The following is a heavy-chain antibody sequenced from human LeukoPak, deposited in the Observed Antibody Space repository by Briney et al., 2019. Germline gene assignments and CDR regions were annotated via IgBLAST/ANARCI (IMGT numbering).Heavy chain of an antibody. CDR3: ARDSLYGSGNTNWFDP. CDR2: ISAYNGNT. CDR1: GYTFTSYG. Sequence: ASVKVSCKASGYTFTSYGISWVRQAPGQGLAWMGWISAYNGNTNYAQKLQGRVTMTTDTSTRTAYMELRSLRSDDTAVYYCARDSLYGSGNTNWFDPWGQGTLVTVSS. D-gene: IGHD3-10*01. J-gene: IGHJ5*02. V-gene: IGHV1-18*04.